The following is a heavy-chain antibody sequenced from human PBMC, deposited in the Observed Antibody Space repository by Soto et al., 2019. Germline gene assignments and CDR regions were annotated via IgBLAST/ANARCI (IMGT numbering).Heavy chain of an antibody. CDR2: VYATGTT. CDR1: GGSISKFY. J-gene: IGHJ5*02. CDR3: VRDGSKTLRDWFDP. Sequence: QVQLQESGPGVVKPSETLSLSCSVSGGSISKFYWSWIRKTAGKGLEWMGRVYATGTTDYNPSLRSRVTMSVDISKKTFSLRLTFMTAADTGVYYCVRDGSKTLRDWFDPRGQGKLVTVSS. V-gene: IGHV4-4*07.